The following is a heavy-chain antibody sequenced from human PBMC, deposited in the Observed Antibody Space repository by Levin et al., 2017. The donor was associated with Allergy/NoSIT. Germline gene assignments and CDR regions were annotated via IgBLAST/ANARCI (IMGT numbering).Heavy chain of an antibody. CDR2: IKQDGSEK. CDR3: ARVGVGYCSGGSCYGFDY. J-gene: IGHJ4*02. D-gene: IGHD2-15*01. V-gene: IGHV3-7*01. Sequence: LSLTCAASGFPFRSSWMSWVRPAPGKGLEWVANIKQDGSEKYYVDSVKGRFTISRDNAKNSLYLQMNSLRAEDTAVYYCARVGVGYCSGGSCYGFDYWGQGTLVTVSS. CDR1: GFPFRSSW.